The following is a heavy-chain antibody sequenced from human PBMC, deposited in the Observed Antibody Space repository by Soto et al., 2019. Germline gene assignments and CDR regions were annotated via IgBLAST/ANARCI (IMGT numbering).Heavy chain of an antibody. J-gene: IGHJ4*02. Sequence: GGSLRLSCAASGFTFRDYSMHWVRQAPGKGLEWVAVMSYDGVSEYYLDSVRGRFTISRDNYKNILYLQMDNLRAEDTAIYYCARGKDGSNGYDFFFDFWGQGMLVTVSS. V-gene: IGHV3-30-3*01. CDR3: ARGKDGSNGYDFFFDF. CDR1: GFTFRDYS. CDR2: MSYDGVSE. D-gene: IGHD5-12*01.